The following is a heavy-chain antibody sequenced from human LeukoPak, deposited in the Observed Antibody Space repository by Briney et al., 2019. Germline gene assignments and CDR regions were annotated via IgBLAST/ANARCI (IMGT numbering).Heavy chain of an antibody. D-gene: IGHD5-18*01. CDR3: ARVRYSYGSHYYCGMDV. V-gene: IGHV3-30-3*01. CDR2: ISYDGSNK. Sequence: GGSLRLSCAASGFTFSSYAMHWVRQAPGKGLEWVAVISYDGSNKYYADSVKGRFTISRDNSKNTLYLQMNSLRAEDTAVYYCARVRYSYGSHYYCGMDVWGQGTTVTVSS. CDR1: GFTFSSYA. J-gene: IGHJ6*02.